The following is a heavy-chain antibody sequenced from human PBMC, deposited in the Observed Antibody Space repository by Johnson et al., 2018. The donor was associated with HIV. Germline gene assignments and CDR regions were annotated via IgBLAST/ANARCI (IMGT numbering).Heavy chain of an antibody. Sequence: VQLVESGGRLIQPGGSLRLSCTASDFTVSSNYISWVRQAPGKGLEWVSVIYSGGTTYYADSVKGRFTISRDTSENTVYLQMNSLRAEDTAGYYCARDFGLEWELDGAFDIWGQGTMVTVSS. CDR3: ARDFGLEWELDGAFDI. D-gene: IGHD1-26*01. CDR2: IYSGGTT. CDR1: DFTVSSNY. J-gene: IGHJ3*02. V-gene: IGHV3-53*01.